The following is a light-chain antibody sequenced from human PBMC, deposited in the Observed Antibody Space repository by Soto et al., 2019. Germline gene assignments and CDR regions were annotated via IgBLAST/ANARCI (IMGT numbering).Light chain of an antibody. V-gene: IGLV2-14*01. J-gene: IGLJ1*01. CDR1: SSDVGGYNY. CDR3: SSYTSSSTQV. Sequence: QSVLTQPASVSGSPGQSITISCTGTSSDVGGYNYVSWYQQYPGRVPKLLIYKVSNRPSGISNRFSGSKSGNTASLTISGLQAEDEADYYCSSYTSSSTQVFGTGTKLTVL. CDR2: KVS.